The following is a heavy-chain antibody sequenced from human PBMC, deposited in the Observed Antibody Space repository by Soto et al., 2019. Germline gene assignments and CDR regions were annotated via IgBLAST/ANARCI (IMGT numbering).Heavy chain of an antibody. D-gene: IGHD2-2*01. Sequence: ASVKVSCKASGYTFTSYDISWVRQATGQGLEWMGWMNPNSGNTGYAQKFQGRVTMTRNTSISTAYMELSSLRSEDTAVYYCARVRYCSSTSCIDYWGQGTLVTVSS. CDR1: GYTFTSYD. J-gene: IGHJ4*02. V-gene: IGHV1-8*01. CDR3: ARVRYCSSTSCIDY. CDR2: MNPNSGNT.